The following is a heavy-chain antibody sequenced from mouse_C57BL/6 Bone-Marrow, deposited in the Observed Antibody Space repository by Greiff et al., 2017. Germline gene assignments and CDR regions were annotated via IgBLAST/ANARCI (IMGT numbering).Heavy chain of an antibody. V-gene: IGHV5-9*01. J-gene: IGHJ1*03. CDR3: ASHYYGSSYHYWYFDV. Sequence: EVKLMESGGGLVKPGGSLKLSCAASGFTFSSYTMSWVRQTPEKRLEWVATSSGGGGNTYYPDSVKGRFTISRDNAKNTLYLQMSSLRSEDTALYYCASHYYGSSYHYWYFDVWGTGTTVTVSS. CDR2: SSGGGGNT. CDR1: GFTFSSYT. D-gene: IGHD1-1*01.